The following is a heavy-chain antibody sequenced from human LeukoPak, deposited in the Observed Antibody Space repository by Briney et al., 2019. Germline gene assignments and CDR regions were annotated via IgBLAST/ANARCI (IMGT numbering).Heavy chain of an antibody. CDR1: GFTFSSYE. CDR3: ARDRNHMITLDY. Sequence: GGSLRLSCAASGFTFSSYEMNWVRQAPGKGLEWASYISSSGSTIYYADSVKGRFTISRDNAKNSLYLQMNSLRAEDTAVYYCARDRNHMITLDYWGQGTLVTVSS. D-gene: IGHD3-16*01. CDR2: ISSSGSTI. V-gene: IGHV3-48*03. J-gene: IGHJ4*02.